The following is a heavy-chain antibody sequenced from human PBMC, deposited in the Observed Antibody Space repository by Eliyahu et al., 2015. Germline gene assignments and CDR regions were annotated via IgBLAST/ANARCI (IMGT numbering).Heavy chain of an antibody. Sequence: EVQLLESGGGLVQPGGSLRLSCAAXGFIFKNYAMSWVRQAPGKGLEWVSTISGGGGNTDYAGSVKERFTISRDYSKDTLYLQMNSLRAEDTALYYCAISYASGARGFFDCWGQGSLVTVSS. D-gene: IGHD3-16*01. CDR1: GFIFKNYA. J-gene: IGHJ4*02. CDR2: ISGGGGNT. CDR3: AISYASGARGFFDC. V-gene: IGHV3-23*01.